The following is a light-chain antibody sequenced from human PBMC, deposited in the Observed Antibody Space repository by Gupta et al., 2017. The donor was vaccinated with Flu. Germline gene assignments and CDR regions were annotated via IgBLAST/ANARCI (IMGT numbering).Light chain of an antibody. J-gene: IGKJ4*01. CDR3: QQYYSVPLT. CDR1: QSILKSSNNRNY. V-gene: IGKV4-1*01. Sequence: SRGERATINCKSSQSILKSSNNRNYIAWYQQKPGQPPKLLIYWASTRETGVPDRFTGSGSGADFTRIISSLQAEDVAVYYCQQYYSVPLTFGGGTKVEIK. CDR2: WAS.